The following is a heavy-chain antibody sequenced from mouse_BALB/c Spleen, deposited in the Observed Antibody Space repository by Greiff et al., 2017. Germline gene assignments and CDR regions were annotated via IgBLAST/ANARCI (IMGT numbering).Heavy chain of an antibody. J-gene: IGHJ3*01. CDR1: GFNIKDYY. Sequence: EVQLQQSGAELVRSGASVKLSCTASGFNIKDYYMHWVKQRPEQGLEWIGWIDPENGDTEYAPKFQGKATRTADTSSNTAYLQLSSLTSEDTAVYYGKTYDGYQLAGFAYWGQGTLVTVSA. D-gene: IGHD2-3*01. V-gene: IGHV14-4*02. CDR2: IDPENGDT. CDR3: KTYDGYQLAGFAY.